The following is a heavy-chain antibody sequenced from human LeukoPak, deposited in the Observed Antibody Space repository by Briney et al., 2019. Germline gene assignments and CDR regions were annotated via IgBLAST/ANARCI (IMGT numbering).Heavy chain of an antibody. CDR3: ARQSLEGRYSYAGFDS. CDR2: IYYSGST. Sequence: SETLSLTCTVSGGSISNNHWNWIRQPPGKGLEWIGDIYYSGSTNYNPSLKSRVAMSVDTSKSQFSLNLTSVTAADTAVYCCARQSLEGRYSYAGFDSWGQGTLVTASS. D-gene: IGHD5-18*01. CDR1: GGSISNNH. J-gene: IGHJ4*02. V-gene: IGHV4-59*01.